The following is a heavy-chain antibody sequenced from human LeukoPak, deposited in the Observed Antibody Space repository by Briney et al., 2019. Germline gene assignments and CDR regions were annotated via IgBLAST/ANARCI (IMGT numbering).Heavy chain of an antibody. D-gene: IGHD2-15*01. CDR3: ASPPGYCSGGSCYHGFDY. CDR1: GGTFSSYA. CDR2: IIPILGIA. Sequence: SVKVSCKASGGTFSSYAISWVRQAPGQGLEWMGGIIPILGIANYAQKFQGRVTITADKSTSTAYMELSSLRSEDTAVYYCASPPGYCSGGSCYHGFDYWGQGTLVTVSS. V-gene: IGHV1-69*04. J-gene: IGHJ4*02.